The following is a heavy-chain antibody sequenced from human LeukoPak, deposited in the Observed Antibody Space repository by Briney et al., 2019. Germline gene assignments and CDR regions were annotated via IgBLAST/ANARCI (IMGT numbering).Heavy chain of an antibody. CDR1: GFTFSSYA. V-gene: IGHV3-23*01. CDR3: AKDRPYNWNDQYYYGMDV. Sequence: PGGSLRLSCAASGFTFSSYAMSWVRQAPGKGLEWVSAISGSGGSTYYADSVKGRFAISRDNSKNTLYLQMNSLRAEDTAVYYCAKDRPYNWNDQYYYGMDVWGQGTTVTVSS. D-gene: IGHD1-20*01. CDR2: ISGSGGST. J-gene: IGHJ6*02.